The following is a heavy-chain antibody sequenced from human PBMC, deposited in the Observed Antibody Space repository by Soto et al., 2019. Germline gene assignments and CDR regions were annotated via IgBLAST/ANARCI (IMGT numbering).Heavy chain of an antibody. D-gene: IGHD1-26*01. Sequence: EVQLVESGGGLVQPGRSLRLSCAASGFTFGDYAMHWVRQAPGKGLEWVSGISWNSGSIGDADSVKGRFTISRDNAKNSLYLQMNSLRGEDTALYYCAKDRYSGSYAAAFDIWGQGTMVTVSS. CDR3: AKDRYSGSYAAAFDI. V-gene: IGHV3-9*01. J-gene: IGHJ3*02. CDR2: ISWNSGSI. CDR1: GFTFGDYA.